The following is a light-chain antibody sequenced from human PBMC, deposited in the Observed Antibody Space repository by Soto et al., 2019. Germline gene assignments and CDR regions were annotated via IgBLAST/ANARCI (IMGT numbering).Light chain of an antibody. V-gene: IGLV1-44*01. CDR3: ARWDDSLDYPVV. J-gene: IGLJ2*01. CDR2: DHT. CDR1: SANIGEKT. Sequence: QSVLTQPPSASGTPGQRVTISCSGGSANIGEKTVSWYQQFPGTAPPLLIYDHTRPPSGVPDRFSGSMSGTSVSLAISGLRSEDEAAYYCARWDDSLDYPVVFGGGTKGTVL.